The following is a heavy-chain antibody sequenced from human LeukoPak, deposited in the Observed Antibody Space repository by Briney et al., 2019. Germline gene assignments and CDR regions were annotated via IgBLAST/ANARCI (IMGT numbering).Heavy chain of an antibody. CDR2: LSYTGKT. J-gene: IGHJ4*02. V-gene: IGHV4-59*02. CDR1: GASVSNSH. Sequence: SETLSLTCAVSGASVSNSHWNWIRQFPGKGLEWIGCLSYTGKTDYNPSLSSRVTISLGTSNNQVSLKLKPVPAADTAVYYCSEGYFEPFAHWGPGTLVTVSS. CDR3: SEGYFEPFAH. D-gene: IGHD2/OR15-2a*01.